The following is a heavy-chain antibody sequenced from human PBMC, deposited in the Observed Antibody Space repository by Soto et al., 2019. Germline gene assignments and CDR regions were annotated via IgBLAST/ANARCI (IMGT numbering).Heavy chain of an antibody. V-gene: IGHV4-4*02. J-gene: IGHJ6*03. CDR1: SGSISSSNW. CDR2: IYHSGST. D-gene: IGHD5-12*01. Sequence: PSETLSLTCAVSSGSISSSNWRSWVRQPPGKGLEWIGEIYHSGSTNYNPSLKSRVAISVDKSKNQFSLKLSSVTAADTAVYYCARAAKFLLERRSGYSGYDYSYYYYYYMDVWGKGTTVT. CDR3: ARAAKFLLERRSGYSGYDYSYYYYYYMDV.